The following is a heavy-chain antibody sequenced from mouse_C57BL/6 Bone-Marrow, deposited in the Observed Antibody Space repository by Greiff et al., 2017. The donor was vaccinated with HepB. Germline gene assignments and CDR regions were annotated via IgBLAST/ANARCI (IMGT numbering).Heavy chain of an antibody. J-gene: IGHJ3*01. CDR2: INPNNGGT. CDR3: ARRAWFAY. V-gene: IGHV1-18*01. Sequence: VQLQQSGPELVKPGASVKIPCKASGYTFTDYNMDWMKQSHGKSLEWIGDINPNNGGTIYNQKFKGKATLTVDKSSSTAYMELRSLTSEDTAVYYCARRAWFAYWGQGTLVTVSA. CDR1: GYTFTDYN.